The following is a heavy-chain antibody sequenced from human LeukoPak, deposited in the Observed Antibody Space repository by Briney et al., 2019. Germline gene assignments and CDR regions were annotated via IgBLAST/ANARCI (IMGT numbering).Heavy chain of an antibody. Sequence: SETLSLTCTVSGGSISSGGYYWSWIRQHPGKGLEWIGYIYYSGSTYYNPSLKSRVTISVDTSKNQFSPKLSSVTAADTAVYYCARETTGYSSRRDWFDPWGQGTLVTVSS. CDR2: IYYSGST. V-gene: IGHV4-31*03. D-gene: IGHD6-13*01. J-gene: IGHJ5*02. CDR1: GGSISSGGYY. CDR3: ARETTGYSSRRDWFDP.